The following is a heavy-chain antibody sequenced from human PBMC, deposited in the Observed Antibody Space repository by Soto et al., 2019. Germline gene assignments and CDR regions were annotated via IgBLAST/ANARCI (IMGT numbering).Heavy chain of an antibody. D-gene: IGHD1-7*01. J-gene: IGHJ6*02. CDR3: ARVLSHWNYVVSFYQNGMDV. CDR2: INHGGNT. CDR1: GGSFTGYY. V-gene: IGHV4-34*01. Sequence: SETLSLTCAVSGGSFTGYYWSWIRQPPGKRLEWIAEINHGGNTHYNPSLQRRVTISVDPSKNQFSLKVRSVTAADTAVYYCARVLSHWNYVVSFYQNGMDVWGQGTAVTVSS.